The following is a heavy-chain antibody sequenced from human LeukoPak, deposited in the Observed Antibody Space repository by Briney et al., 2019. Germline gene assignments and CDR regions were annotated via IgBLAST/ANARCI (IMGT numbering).Heavy chain of an antibody. V-gene: IGHV3-23*01. CDR2: ISSSGGAT. CDR1: GFRFSSYG. J-gene: IGHJ3*02. D-gene: IGHD6-19*01. CDR3: AKDRGRVAGTGNAFDI. Sequence: GGSLRHSCAASGFRFSSYGMSWVRQAPGKGLEWVSSISSSGGATYYADSVKGRFTFSRDNSKNTLYLQMNSLRAEGTAVYYCAKDRGRVAGTGNAFDIWGQGTMVTVSS.